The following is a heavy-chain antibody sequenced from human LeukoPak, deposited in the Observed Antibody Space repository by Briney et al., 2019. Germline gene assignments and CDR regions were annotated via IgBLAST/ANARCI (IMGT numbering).Heavy chain of an antibody. CDR3: ARGNRGSYDY. CDR2: MNGDGTTT. D-gene: IGHD3-16*01. CDR1: GFTLSTYW. Sequence: GGSLRLSCAASGFTLSTYWMCWVRQAPGKGLVWVSLMNGDGTTTSYADSVKGRFTISRDNAKNTLYLEMNSLRAEDTAVYYCARGNRGSYDYWGQGTLVTVSS. J-gene: IGHJ4*02. V-gene: IGHV3-74*01.